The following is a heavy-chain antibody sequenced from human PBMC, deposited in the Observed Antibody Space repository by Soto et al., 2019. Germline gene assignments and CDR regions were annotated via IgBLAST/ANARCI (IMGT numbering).Heavy chain of an antibody. CDR3: ARHGVVTTYANFDY. Sequence: SETLSLTCSVSGGSIDTYYWTWFRQAPGRGLECIGNIYYSGTTNINPALESRVSLSIDRAKRQFSLTLSSVTAADTAVYYCARHGVVTTYANFDYWGQGTLVTVSS. V-gene: IGHV4-59*13. CDR1: GGSIDTYY. D-gene: IGHD4-17*01. J-gene: IGHJ4*02. CDR2: IYYSGTT.